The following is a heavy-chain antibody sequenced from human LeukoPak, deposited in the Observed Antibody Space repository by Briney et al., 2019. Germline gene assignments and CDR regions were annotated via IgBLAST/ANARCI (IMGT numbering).Heavy chain of an antibody. Sequence: PGTSLRLSCVVSELNFKTHAMHWLRQAPGKGLEGVAGLSFDTSGRNYADSVKGRFTISRDNSKNTLYLQMHSLSPEDTAVYFCARDLQEISSFYFDYWGQGSLVTVSS. D-gene: IGHD5-24*01. CDR1: ELNFKTHA. J-gene: IGHJ4*02. V-gene: IGHV3-30*04. CDR2: LSFDTSGR. CDR3: ARDLQEISSFYFDY.